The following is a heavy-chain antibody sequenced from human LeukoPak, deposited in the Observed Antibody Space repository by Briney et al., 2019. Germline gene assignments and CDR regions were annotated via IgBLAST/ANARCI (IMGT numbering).Heavy chain of an antibody. J-gene: IGHJ4*02. Sequence: PGGSLRLSCAASGFTFSSCWMHWVRQAPGKGLMRVSRINSDGSRTTYADSVRGRFTISRDNAKSTLYLQMNSLRAEDTAVYYCARVRDDYTYFDCWGQGTLVTVSS. D-gene: IGHD4-11*01. V-gene: IGHV3-74*01. CDR3: ARVRDDYTYFDC. CDR2: INSDGSRT. CDR1: GFTFSSCW.